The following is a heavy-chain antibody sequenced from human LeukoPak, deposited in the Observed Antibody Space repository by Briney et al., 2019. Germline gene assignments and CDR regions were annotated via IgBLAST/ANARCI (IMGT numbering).Heavy chain of an antibody. CDR1: GGSISSGSYY. V-gene: IGHV4-61*01. Sequence: SETLSLTCTVSGGSISSGSYYWSWIRQPPGKGLEWIGYIYYSGSTNYNPSLKSRVTISVDTSKNQFSLKLSSVTAADTAVYYCARVGYDFWSGYYYYYYMDVWGKGTTVTVSS. J-gene: IGHJ6*03. CDR2: IYYSGST. D-gene: IGHD3-3*01. CDR3: ARVGYDFWSGYYYYYYMDV.